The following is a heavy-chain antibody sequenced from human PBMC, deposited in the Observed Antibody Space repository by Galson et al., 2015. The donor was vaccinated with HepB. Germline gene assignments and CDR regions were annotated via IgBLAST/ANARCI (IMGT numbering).Heavy chain of an antibody. CDR2: IKSKTDGGTT. J-gene: IGHJ5*02. CDR3: TTDSPLTVFGVITSP. Sequence: SLRLSCAASGFTFSKAWMTWVRQAPGKGLEWVGRIKSKTDGGTTDFAAPVKGRFTMSRDDSRNTLYLQMNSLRTADTAVYYCTTDSPLTVFGVITSPWGQGTLVTVSS. D-gene: IGHD3-3*01. CDR1: GFTFSKAW. V-gene: IGHV3-15*01.